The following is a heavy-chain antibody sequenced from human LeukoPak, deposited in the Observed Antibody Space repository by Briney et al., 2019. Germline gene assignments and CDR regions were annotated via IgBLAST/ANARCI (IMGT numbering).Heavy chain of an antibody. V-gene: IGHV4-4*02. Sequence: SETLSLTCVVSGGSISSYNWWSWVRQPPGKGLEWIGEINHSGSTNYNPSLKSRVTISLDKSKNQFSLKLSSVTAADTAVYYCATTAAAGTRLAWFDPWGQGTLVTVSS. D-gene: IGHD6-13*01. CDR2: INHSGST. J-gene: IGHJ5*02. CDR1: GGSISSYNW. CDR3: ATTAAAGTRLAWFDP.